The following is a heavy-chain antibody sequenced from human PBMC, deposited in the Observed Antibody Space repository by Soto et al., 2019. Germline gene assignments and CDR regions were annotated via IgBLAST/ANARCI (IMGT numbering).Heavy chain of an antibody. CDR3: ARSYGSGSYYYYYYYGMDV. CDR1: GGSISSYY. Sequence: PSETLSLTCTVSGGSISSYYWSWIRQPPGKGLEWIGYIYYSGSTNYNPSLKSRVTISVDTSKNQFSLKLSSVTAADTAVYYCARSYGSGSYYYYYYYGMDVWGQGTTVTAP. V-gene: IGHV4-59*01. CDR2: IYYSGST. J-gene: IGHJ6*02. D-gene: IGHD3-10*01.